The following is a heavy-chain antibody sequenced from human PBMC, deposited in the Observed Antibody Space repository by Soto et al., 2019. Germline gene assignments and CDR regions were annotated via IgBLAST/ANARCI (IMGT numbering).Heavy chain of an antibody. CDR1: GFTFSSYS. J-gene: IGHJ6*03. Sequence: EVQLLESGGGLVQPGGSLRLSCAASGFTFSSYSMSWVRQAPGKGLEWVSVVSGSGDRTYYADSVKGRFTISRDNSKNTVYLQMNSLRAEDTAVYYWAKEGEQWLVRKYYYYMDVWGKGTTVTVSS. CDR2: VSGSGDRT. D-gene: IGHD6-19*01. CDR3: AKEGEQWLVRKYYYYMDV. V-gene: IGHV3-23*01.